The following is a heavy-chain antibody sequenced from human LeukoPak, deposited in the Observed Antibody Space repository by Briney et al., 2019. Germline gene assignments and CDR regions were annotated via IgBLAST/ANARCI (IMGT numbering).Heavy chain of an antibody. Sequence: ASVKVSCKASGYTFTGYYMHWVRQAPGQGLEWMGWINPSSGGTNYAQKFQGRVTMTTDTSISTAYMELSRLRSDDTAVYYCARGDVSYDSSGYYYYWGQGTLVTVSS. CDR3: ARGDVSYDSSGYYYY. D-gene: IGHD3-22*01. J-gene: IGHJ4*02. CDR1: GYTFTGYY. CDR2: INPSSGGT. V-gene: IGHV1-2*02.